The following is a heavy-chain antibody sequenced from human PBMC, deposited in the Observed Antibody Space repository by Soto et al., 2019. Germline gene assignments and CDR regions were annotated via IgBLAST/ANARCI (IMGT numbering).Heavy chain of an antibody. J-gene: IGHJ5*02. CDR1: GFTFRTGFSFSTYS. CDR3: ARVSRLYFESSSYLPLYL. Sequence: PGGSLRLSCAASGFTFRTGFSFSTYSMNWVRQAPGKGLEWVSSISSGGTDINNADSVKGRFTVSRDNAKNSLYLQMNSLRAEDTDVYYCARVSRLYFESSSYLPLYLWGQGTLFGVAS. V-gene: IGHV3-21*01. D-gene: IGHD3-22*01. CDR2: ISSGGTDI.